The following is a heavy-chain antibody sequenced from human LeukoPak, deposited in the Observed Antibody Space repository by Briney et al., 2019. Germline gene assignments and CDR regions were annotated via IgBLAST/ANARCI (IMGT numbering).Heavy chain of an antibody. D-gene: IGHD6-13*01. CDR1: GGSVSSGSYD. V-gene: IGHV4-61*02. Sequence: SQTLSLTFTVAGGSVSSGSYDWSWIRQPAGKGLEGIRRIYASGSTNYNPSLKSRVTISVDTSKNQFSLKLSSVTAADTAVYYGAAPPAGYSGSWYGNWGQGTLVTVSS. CDR3: AAPPAGYSGSWYGN. J-gene: IGHJ4*02. CDR2: IYASGST.